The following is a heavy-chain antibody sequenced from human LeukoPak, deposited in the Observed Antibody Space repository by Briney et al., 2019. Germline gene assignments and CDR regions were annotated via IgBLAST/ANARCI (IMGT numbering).Heavy chain of an antibody. Sequence: SVKVSCKASGGTFSSYAISWVRQAPGQGLEWMGGIIPIFGTANYAQKCQGRVTITADESTSTAYMELSSLRSEDTAVYYCARALGYCSSTSCYPDDYWGQGTLVTVSS. D-gene: IGHD2-2*01. CDR1: GGTFSSYA. CDR3: ARALGYCSSTSCYPDDY. V-gene: IGHV1-69*01. J-gene: IGHJ4*02. CDR2: IIPIFGTA.